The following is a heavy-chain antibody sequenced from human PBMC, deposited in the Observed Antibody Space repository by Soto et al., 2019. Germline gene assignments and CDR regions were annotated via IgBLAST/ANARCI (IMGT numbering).Heavy chain of an antibody. CDR3: ARARGTSWYKWFDP. V-gene: IGHV1-69*01. CDR2: IIPLFGTT. J-gene: IGHJ5*02. Sequence: QVQLVQSGAELKKPGSSVKVSCKASGGNFTNYGISWVRQAPGQGLEWMGGIIPLFGTTNYAQKFRGRVTVTADESTSTAYMELNSLRSEDTAIYFCARARGTSWYKWFDPWGQGTLVTVSS. CDR1: GGNFTNYG. D-gene: IGHD6-13*01.